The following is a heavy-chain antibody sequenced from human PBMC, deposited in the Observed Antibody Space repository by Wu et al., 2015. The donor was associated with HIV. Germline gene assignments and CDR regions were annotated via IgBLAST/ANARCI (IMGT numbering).Heavy chain of an antibody. CDR2: INPSGGST. CDR1: GYTFTSYY. D-gene: IGHD1-1*01. J-gene: IGHJ2*01. Sequence: QVQLVQSGAEVKKPGASVKVSCKASGYTFTSYYMHWVRQAPGQGLEWMGIINPSGGSTSYAQKFQGRVTMTRDTSTSTVYMELSSLRSEDTAVYYCAXETGVRDLYWYFDLWGRGTLVTVSS. V-gene: IGHV1-46*01. CDR3: AXETGVRDLYWYFDL.